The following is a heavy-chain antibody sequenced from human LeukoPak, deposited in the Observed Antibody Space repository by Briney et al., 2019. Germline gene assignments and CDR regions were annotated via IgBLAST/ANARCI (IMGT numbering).Heavy chain of an antibody. D-gene: IGHD4-17*01. CDR3: ARPYGDGRGDYFDY. J-gene: IGHJ4*02. V-gene: IGHV3-33*01. Sequence: PGGSLRLSCAASGFTFSGYGMHWVRQAPGKGLEWVAVIWYDGSNKYYADSVKGRFTISRDNSKNTLYLQMNSLRAEDTAVYYCARPYGDGRGDYFDYWGQGTLVTVSS. CDR2: IWYDGSNK. CDR1: GFTFSGYG.